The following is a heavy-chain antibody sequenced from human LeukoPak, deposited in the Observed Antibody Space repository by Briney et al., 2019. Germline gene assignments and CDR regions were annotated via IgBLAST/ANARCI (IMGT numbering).Heavy chain of an antibody. CDR3: ASEGPLSSSSDPSWFDP. CDR2: TYYRSKWYN. V-gene: IGHV6-1*01. D-gene: IGHD6-6*01. J-gene: IGHJ5*02. CDR1: GDSVSSNSAA. Sequence: SQTLSLTCAISGDSVSSNSAAWNWIRQSPSRGLEWLGRTYYRSKWYNDYAVSVKSRITINPDTSKNQFSLQLNSVTPEDTAVYYCASEGPLSSSSDPSWFDPWGQGTLVTVSS.